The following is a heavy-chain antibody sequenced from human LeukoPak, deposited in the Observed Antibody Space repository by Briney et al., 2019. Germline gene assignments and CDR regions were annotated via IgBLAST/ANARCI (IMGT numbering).Heavy chain of an antibody. CDR2: VYNSEYT. V-gene: IGHV4-59*01. J-gene: IGHJ4*02. CDR3: ARTHGSSGYYVFDY. D-gene: IGHD2-15*01. Sequence: PSETLSLTCTVSGGSFTGYYWTWIRQPPGEGLERIGYVYNSEYTKYNPSLKSRVTISLDTSKSQFSLKLSSVTAADTAAYYCARTHGSSGYYVFDYWGQGTLVTVSS. CDR1: GGSFTGYY.